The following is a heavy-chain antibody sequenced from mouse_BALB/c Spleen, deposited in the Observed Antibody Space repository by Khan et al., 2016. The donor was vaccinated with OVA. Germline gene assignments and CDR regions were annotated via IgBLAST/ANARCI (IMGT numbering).Heavy chain of an antibody. Sequence: QVQLKESGPGLVQPSQSLSITYTVSGFSLTNFGVHWVRQSPGKGLEWLGVIWSGGSTDYNAAFKSRLSISKDNSKSQVFFKMNSLQANDTATYYCARREYLMTWFAYWGQGTLVTVSA. J-gene: IGHJ3*01. CDR3: ARREYLMTWFAY. CDR2: IWSGGST. CDR1: GFSLTNFG. V-gene: IGHV2-2*02.